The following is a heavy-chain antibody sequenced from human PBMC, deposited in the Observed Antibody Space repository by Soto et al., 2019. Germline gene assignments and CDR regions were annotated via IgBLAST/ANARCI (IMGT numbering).Heavy chain of an antibody. D-gene: IGHD3-3*01. CDR1: GGSISSGDYY. J-gene: IGHJ6*02. CDR3: ARGALRYDFWSGYYRYYYYGMDV. CDR2: IYYSGST. V-gene: IGHV4-30-4*01. Sequence: SETLSLTCTVSGGSISSGDYYWSWIRQPPGKGLEWIGYIYYSGSTYYNPSLKSRVTISVDTSKNQFSLKLSSVTAADTAVYYCARGALRYDFWSGYYRYYYYGMDVWCQGTTVTVSS.